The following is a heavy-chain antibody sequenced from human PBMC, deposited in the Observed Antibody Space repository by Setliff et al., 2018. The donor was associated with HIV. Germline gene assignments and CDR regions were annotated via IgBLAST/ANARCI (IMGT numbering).Heavy chain of an antibody. CDR3: ARVRRHSGRPGTFDI. CDR1: GSTFSDYY. Sequence: GESLKISCAASGSTFSDYYMSWIRQAPGKGLEWVSCISSSSSYTNYADSVKGRFTISRDNAKNSLYLQMNSLRAEDTAVHYCARVRRHSGRPGTFDIWGQGTMVTVSS. CDR2: ISSSSSYT. V-gene: IGHV3-11*05. D-gene: IGHD5-12*01. J-gene: IGHJ3*02.